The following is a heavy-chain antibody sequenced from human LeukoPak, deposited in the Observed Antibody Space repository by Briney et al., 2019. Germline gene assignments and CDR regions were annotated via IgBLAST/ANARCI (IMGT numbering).Heavy chain of an antibody. V-gene: IGHV3-23*01. CDR1: GFTFSSYA. Sequence: GSLRLSCAASGFTFSSYAMSWVRQAPGKGLEWVSAISGSGGSTYYADSVKGRFTISRDNSKNTLYLQMNSLRAEDTAVYYCAKGARDAYYYDSSGLGPWGQGTLVTVSS. CDR3: AKGARDAYYYDSSGLGP. CDR2: ISGSGGST. D-gene: IGHD3-22*01. J-gene: IGHJ5*02.